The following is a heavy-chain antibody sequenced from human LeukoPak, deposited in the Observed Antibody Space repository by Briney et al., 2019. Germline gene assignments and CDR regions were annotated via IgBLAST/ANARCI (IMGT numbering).Heavy chain of an antibody. J-gene: IGHJ6*03. V-gene: IGHV3-9*01. CDR2: ISWNSGRI. CDR1: GFTFDDYA. D-gene: IGHD3-10*01. CDR3: ARSPRGMDYYYYMDV. Sequence: GGSLRLSCAASGFTFDDYAMHWVRQAPGKGLEWVSGISWNSGRINYADSVKGRFTISRDNAKNSLYLQMNSLRAEDTAVYYCARSPRGMDYYYYMDVWGKGTTVTVSS.